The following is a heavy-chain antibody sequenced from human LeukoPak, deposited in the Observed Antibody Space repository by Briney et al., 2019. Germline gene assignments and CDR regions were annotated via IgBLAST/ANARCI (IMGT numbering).Heavy chain of an antibody. CDR2: IYYSGST. CDR1: GGSISSYY. CDR3: ARLGRDYDYVWGSYHGYFDY. J-gene: IGHJ4*02. Sequence: SETLSLTCTVSGGSISSYYWSWIRQPPGKGLEWIGYIYYSGSTNYNPSLKSRVTISVDTSKNQFSLKLSSVAAADTAVYYCARLGRDYDYVWGSYHGYFDYWGQGTLVTVSS. D-gene: IGHD3-16*02. V-gene: IGHV4-59*01.